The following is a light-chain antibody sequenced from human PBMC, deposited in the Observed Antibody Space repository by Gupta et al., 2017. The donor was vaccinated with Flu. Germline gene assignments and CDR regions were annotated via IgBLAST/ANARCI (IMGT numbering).Light chain of an antibody. CDR1: SANIGSNN. J-gene: IGLJ3*02. CDR2: SDS. Sequence: RVTITCSGSSANIGSNNVIWYQQSPGTAPELLIYSDSERPSGVPDRLSGSKSGTSATLTISGVQAEDEADYYCAAWDDSRNGWLFGGGTKLTVL. V-gene: IGLV1-44*01. CDR3: AAWDDSRNGWL.